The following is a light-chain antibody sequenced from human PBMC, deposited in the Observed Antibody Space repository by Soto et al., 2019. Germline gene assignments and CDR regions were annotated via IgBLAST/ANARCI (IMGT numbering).Light chain of an antibody. CDR2: AAS. J-gene: IGKJ3*01. CDR3: QHLNTYPFT. Sequence: DIQLTQSPSFLSASVGDRVTITCRASQDISTYLAWYQQKPGKAPRLVISAASTLQSGVPSTFSASGSGTEFTLTINSLQPEDFATYYCQHLNTYPFTFGPGTTVDLK. CDR1: QDISTY. V-gene: IGKV1-9*01.